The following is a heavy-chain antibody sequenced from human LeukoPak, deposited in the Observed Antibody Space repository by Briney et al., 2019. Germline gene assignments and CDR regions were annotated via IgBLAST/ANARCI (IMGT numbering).Heavy chain of an antibody. CDR1: GGSISSSGYY. CDR2: IYYSGST. D-gene: IGHD3-10*01. Sequence: SETLSLTCTVSGGSISSSGYYWGWIRQPPGKGLEWIGSIYYSGSTYYNPSLKSRVTISVDTSKNQFSLKLSSVTAADPAVYYCARPREYGYWYFDLWGRGTLVTVSS. CDR3: ARPREYGYWYFDL. J-gene: IGHJ2*01. V-gene: IGHV4-39*07.